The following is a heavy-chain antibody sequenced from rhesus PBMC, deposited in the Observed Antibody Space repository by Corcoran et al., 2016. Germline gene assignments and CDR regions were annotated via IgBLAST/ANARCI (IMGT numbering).Heavy chain of an antibody. CDR3: ARGRQLVGAFDF. Sequence: VTLKVSVPALLNPTQKLTLTSTFSGFSLITSVMGVGCIRQHPGKGLGLRAIMYWEDEKRYSTSLKSRLTIAKDTSKNQVVLTMTNMDPGDTATYYCARGRQLVGAFDFWGQGLRVTVSS. V-gene: IGHV2-174*01. CDR2: MYWEDEK. CDR1: GFSLITSVMG. J-gene: IGHJ3*01. D-gene: IGHD6-13*01.